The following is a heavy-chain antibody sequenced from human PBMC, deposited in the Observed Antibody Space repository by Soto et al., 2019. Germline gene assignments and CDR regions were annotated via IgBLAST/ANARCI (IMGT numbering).Heavy chain of an antibody. D-gene: IGHD6-13*01. Sequence: APVKVSCKASGYTFTSYGISWVRQAPGQGLEWMGWISAYNGNTKYAQKLQGRVTMTTDTSTSTAYVELRSLRSDDTAVYYCARDFSSWYTYYYYGMDVWGQGTAVTVSS. CDR3: ARDFSSWYTYYYYGMDV. V-gene: IGHV1-18*04. CDR2: ISAYNGNT. CDR1: GYTFTSYG. J-gene: IGHJ6*02.